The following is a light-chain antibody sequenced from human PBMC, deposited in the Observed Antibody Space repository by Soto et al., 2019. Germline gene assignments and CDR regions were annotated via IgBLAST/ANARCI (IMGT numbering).Light chain of an antibody. CDR3: KQADHFPGT. V-gene: IGKV1-6*01. J-gene: IGKJ4*02. CDR1: QAIRTD. Sequence: QMSQAASSCTSRLGAKVTITCRASQAIRTDLGWYQPQPAQAPQLLISAASSLQSGVPSRFSGSGTGTDFTLIISRLQPEESASCYCKQADHFPGTFGRGTKVDIK. CDR2: AAS.